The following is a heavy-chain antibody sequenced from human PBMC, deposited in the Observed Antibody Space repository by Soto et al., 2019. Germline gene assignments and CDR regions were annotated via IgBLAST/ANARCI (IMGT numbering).Heavy chain of an antibody. CDR3: ARDMSIAVVKTHYYYGMDV. J-gene: IGHJ6*02. CDR1: GGTFSSYA. Sequence: QVQLVQSGAEVKKPGSSVKVSCKASGGTFSSYAISWVRQAPGQGLEWMGGIIPIFGTANYAQKFQGRVTITADESTSTAYMELSSLRSEDTAVYYCARDMSIAVVKTHYYYGMDVWGQGTTVTVSS. V-gene: IGHV1-69*01. CDR2: IIPIFGTA. D-gene: IGHD6-19*01.